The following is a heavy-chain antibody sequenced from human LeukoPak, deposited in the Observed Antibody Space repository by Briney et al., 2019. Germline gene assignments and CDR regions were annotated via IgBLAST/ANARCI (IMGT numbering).Heavy chain of an antibody. V-gene: IGHV1-18*01. CDR2: VSAYNGNT. D-gene: IGHD1-20*01. J-gene: IGHJ4*02. Sequence: ASVKVTFKASGYTFTSYGISWVRQAPGQGLEWMGWVSAYNGNTNYAQKLQGRVTMTTDTSTSTAYMELRSLRSDDTAVYYCARVTLTYYHRALCYNCFLPRGQGKLVTVSP. CDR1: GYTFTSYG. CDR3: ARVTLTYYHRALCYNCFLP.